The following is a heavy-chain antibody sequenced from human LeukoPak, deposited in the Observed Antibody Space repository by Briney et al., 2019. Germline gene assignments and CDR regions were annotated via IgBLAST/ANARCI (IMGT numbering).Heavy chain of an antibody. CDR3: ARDNFWSDYYFDY. CDR2: IYTSGST. V-gene: IGHV4-61*02. Sequence: SETLSLTCTVSGGSISSGSYYWSWIRQPAGTGLEWIGRIYTSGSTNYNPSLKSRVTISVDTSKNQFSLKLSSVTAADTAVYYCARDNFWSDYYFDYWGQGTLVTVSS. CDR1: GGSISSGSYY. D-gene: IGHD3-3*01. J-gene: IGHJ4*02.